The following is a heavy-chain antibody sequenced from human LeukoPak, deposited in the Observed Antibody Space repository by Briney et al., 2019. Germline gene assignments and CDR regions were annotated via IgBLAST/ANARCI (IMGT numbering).Heavy chain of an antibody. D-gene: IGHD3-3*01. J-gene: IGHJ4*02. V-gene: IGHV3-21*01. CDR2: ISSSSGYI. CDR3: ARDSAHYDFWSGYCTGIHYFDY. Sequence: GGSLRLSCAASGFTFSSYSMNWVRQAPGKGLEWVSSISSSSGYIYYADSVKGRFTISRDNAKNSLYLQMNSLRAEDTAVYYCARDSAHYDFWSGYCTGIHYFDYWGQGTLVTVSS. CDR1: GFTFSSYS.